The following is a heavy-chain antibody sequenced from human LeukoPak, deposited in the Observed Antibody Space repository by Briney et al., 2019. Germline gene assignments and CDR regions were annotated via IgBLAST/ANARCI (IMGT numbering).Heavy chain of an antibody. CDR3: AGTPRRDGYNLFDY. J-gene: IGHJ4*02. Sequence: SETLSLTCAVYGGSFSGYYWSWIRQPPGKGLEWIGEINHSGSTNYNPSLKSRVTISVDTSKNQFSLKLSSVTAADTAVYYCAGTPRRDGYNLFDYWGPGTLGTVSS. D-gene: IGHD5-24*01. CDR2: INHSGST. V-gene: IGHV4-34*01. CDR1: GGSFSGYY.